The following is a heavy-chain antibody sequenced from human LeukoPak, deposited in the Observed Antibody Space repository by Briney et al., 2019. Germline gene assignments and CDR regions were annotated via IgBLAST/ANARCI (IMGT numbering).Heavy chain of an antibody. CDR1: GGSVSSDSYY. CDR3: AREREGYYGSGSYYNVFTPLDY. D-gene: IGHD3-10*01. Sequence: SETLSLTRTVSGGSVSSDSYYWSWIRQPPGKGLEWIGYIYYSGSTNYNPSLKSRVTISVDTSMNQFSLKLSSVTAADTAVYYCAREREGYYGSGSYYNVFTPLDYWGQGTLVTVSS. CDR2: IYYSGST. V-gene: IGHV4-61*01. J-gene: IGHJ4*02.